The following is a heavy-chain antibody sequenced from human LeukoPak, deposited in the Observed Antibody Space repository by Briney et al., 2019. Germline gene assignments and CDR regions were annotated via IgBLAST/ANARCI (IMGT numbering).Heavy chain of an antibody. CDR3: ARDKWWMQLSDPIDI. D-gene: IGHD2-8*02. V-gene: IGHV3-21*01. J-gene: IGHJ3*02. Sequence: NAGGSLRLSCAASGFTFSSYSMNWVRQAPGKGLEWVSSISSSSSYIYYADSVKGRFTISRDNAKKSLYLQMNSLRAEDTAVYYCARDKWWMQLSDPIDIWGQGTMVTVSS. CDR2: ISSSSSYI. CDR1: GFTFSSYS.